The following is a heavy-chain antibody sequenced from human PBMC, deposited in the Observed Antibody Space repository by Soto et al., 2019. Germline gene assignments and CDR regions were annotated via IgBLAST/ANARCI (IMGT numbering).Heavy chain of an antibody. D-gene: IGHD2-8*01. CDR1: GFTFSSFA. V-gene: IGHV3-23*01. CDR2: ISNSGGSV. J-gene: IGHJ3*02. Sequence: EVQLLESGGGLVQPGGSLRLSCAASGFTFSSFAMSWVRQAPGKGLEWVSGISNSGGSVNYADSVMGRITITKDNTKNTLSLEMNSLRAEDTALYYCAKVKWTYASVSDIWGQGTMVTVSS. CDR3: AKVKWTYASVSDI.